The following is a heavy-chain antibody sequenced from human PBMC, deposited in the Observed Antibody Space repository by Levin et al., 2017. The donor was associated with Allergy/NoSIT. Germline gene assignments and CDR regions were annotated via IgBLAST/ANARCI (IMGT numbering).Heavy chain of an antibody. D-gene: IGHD1-26*01. CDR3: AKDGGGSYYYFDY. CDR2: ISYDGSNK. CDR1: GFTFSSYG. Sequence: HTGGSLRLSCAASGFTFSSYGMHWVRQAPGKGLEWVAVISYDGSNKYYADSVKGRFTISRDNSKNTLYLQMNSLRAEDTAVYYCAKDGGGSYYYFDYWGQGTLVTVSS. V-gene: IGHV3-30*18. J-gene: IGHJ4*02.